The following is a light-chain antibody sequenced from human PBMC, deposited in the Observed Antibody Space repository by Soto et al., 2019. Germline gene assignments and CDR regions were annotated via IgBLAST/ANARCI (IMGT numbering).Light chain of an antibody. Sequence: QSALTQPASVSGSPGQSITISCTGTSSDVGGYNYVSWYQQHPGTSPKLMIYDVRNRPSGVSNCFSGSKSVNTASLTISGLQAEDEADYYGSSYPSVSTYGCGTGTKLTVL. CDR3: SSYPSVSTYG. J-gene: IGLJ1*01. CDR2: DVR. CDR1: SSDVGGYNY. V-gene: IGLV2-14*01.